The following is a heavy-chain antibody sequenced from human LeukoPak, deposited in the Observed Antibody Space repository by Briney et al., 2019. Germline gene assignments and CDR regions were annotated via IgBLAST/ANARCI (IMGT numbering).Heavy chain of an antibody. CDR1: GFIFDDYA. J-gene: IGHJ4*02. Sequence: RGSLRLSCEASGFIFDDYAMHWVRQAPGKGLEWVSLISGDAGATYYADSVRGRFTISRDNSKNSLYLQMNSLSTDDTALYYCAKDMGRWFGDLSRGLDYWGQGTLVTVSS. V-gene: IGHV3-43*02. CDR2: ISGDAGAT. CDR3: AKDMGRWFGDLSRGLDY. D-gene: IGHD3-10*01.